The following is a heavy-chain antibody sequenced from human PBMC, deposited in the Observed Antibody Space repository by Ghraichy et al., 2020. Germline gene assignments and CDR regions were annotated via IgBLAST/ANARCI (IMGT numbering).Heavy chain of an antibody. V-gene: IGHV4-34*01. J-gene: IGHJ4*02. CDR1: GGSFSGYY. D-gene: IGHD3-16*02. CDR2: INHSGST. Sequence: SETLSLTCAVYGGSFSGYYWSWIRQPPGKGLEWIGEINHSGSTNYNPSLKSRVTISVDTSKNQFSLKLSSVTAADTAVYYCARGVILGYWGQGTLVTVSS. CDR3: ARGVILGY.